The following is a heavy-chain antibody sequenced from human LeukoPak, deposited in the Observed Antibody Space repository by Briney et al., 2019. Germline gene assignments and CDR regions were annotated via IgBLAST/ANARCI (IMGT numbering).Heavy chain of an antibody. Sequence: GGSLRLSCAASGFTFSDHYMDWLRQAPGKGLEGVGRTRNKANSYTTEYAASVKGRFTISRDDSKNSLYLQMNSLKTEDTAVYYCAKWYYGSGSLDYWGQGTLVTVSS. CDR1: GFTFSDHY. CDR3: AKWYYGSGSLDY. D-gene: IGHD3-10*01. CDR2: TRNKANSYTT. V-gene: IGHV3-72*01. J-gene: IGHJ4*02.